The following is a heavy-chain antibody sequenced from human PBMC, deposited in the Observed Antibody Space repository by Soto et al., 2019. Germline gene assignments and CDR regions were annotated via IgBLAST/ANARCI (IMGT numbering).Heavy chain of an antibody. CDR2: IYYSGTT. V-gene: IGHV4-31*03. CDR1: GGSISSGGYS. D-gene: IGHD5-12*01. CDR3: ARVWGGSGYYYFDD. Sequence: QVQLQESGPGLEKPSQTLSLNCTVSGGSISSGGYSWSWIRQSPGKGLEWIGYIYYSGTTYYNPSLRSRVSLSVDSSKNQFSLKLNSVTAADTAVYYCARVWGGSGYYYFDDWGQGTLVTVSS. J-gene: IGHJ4*02.